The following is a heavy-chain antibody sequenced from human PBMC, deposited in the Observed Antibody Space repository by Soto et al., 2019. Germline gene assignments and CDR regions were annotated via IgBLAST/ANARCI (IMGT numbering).Heavy chain of an antibody. CDR1: GFTFSSYW. Sequence: EVQLVESGGGLVQPGGSLRLSCAASGFTFSSYWMHWVRQPPGKGLVWVSRINSDGSSTSYADSVKGRFTISRDNAKNTLYLQMNSLRAEDTAVYYCARVMGATRTDAFDIWGQGTMVTVSS. CDR2: INSDGSST. V-gene: IGHV3-74*01. D-gene: IGHD1-26*01. J-gene: IGHJ3*02. CDR3: ARVMGATRTDAFDI.